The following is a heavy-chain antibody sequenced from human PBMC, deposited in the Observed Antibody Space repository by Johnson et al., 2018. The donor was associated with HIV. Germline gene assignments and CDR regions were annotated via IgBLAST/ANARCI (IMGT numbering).Heavy chain of an antibody. Sequence: QVQLVESGGGVVQPGRSLRLSCAASGFTFSSYAMHWVRQAPGKGLEWVAVISYDGSNKYYADSVKGRFTISRDNSKNTWYLHMNSLRAEDTAVYYCARGGGYSIAAPSDAFDIWGQWTMVTVSS. CDR3: ARGGGYSIAAPSDAFDI. J-gene: IGHJ3*02. CDR1: GFTFSSYA. V-gene: IGHV3-30-3*01. CDR2: ISYDGSNK. D-gene: IGHD6-6*01.